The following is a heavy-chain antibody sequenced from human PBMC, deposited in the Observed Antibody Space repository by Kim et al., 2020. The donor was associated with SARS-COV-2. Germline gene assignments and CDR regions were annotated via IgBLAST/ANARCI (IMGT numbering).Heavy chain of an antibody. J-gene: IGHJ4*02. CDR1: GFTFSSYW. CDR3: AREEVPAGVD. Sequence: GGSLRLSCAASGFTFSSYWMHWVRQAPGNGLVWVSRMNSDGSSTGYADSVKGRFTISRDNAKITLYLQMNSLRAEDTAVYYCAREEVPAGVDWGQGTLVT. CDR2: MNSDGSST. V-gene: IGHV3-74*01. D-gene: IGHD2-2*01.